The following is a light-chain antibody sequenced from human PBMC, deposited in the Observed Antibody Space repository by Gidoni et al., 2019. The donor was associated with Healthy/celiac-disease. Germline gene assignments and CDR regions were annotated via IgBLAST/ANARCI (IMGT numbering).Light chain of an antibody. V-gene: IGLV2-14*01. Sequence: QSALTQPAPVFGSPGQSITISCTGTSSDVGGYNYVSWYQQHPGKAPKLMIYEVSNRPSGVSNRFSGSKSGNTASLTISGLQAEDEADYYCSSYTSSSTPVFGGGTKLTVL. CDR3: SSYTSSSTPV. J-gene: IGLJ3*02. CDR2: EVS. CDR1: SSDVGGYNY.